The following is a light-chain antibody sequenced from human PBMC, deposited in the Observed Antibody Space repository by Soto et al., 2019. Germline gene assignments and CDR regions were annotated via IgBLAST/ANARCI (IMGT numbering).Light chain of an antibody. Sequence: NVLPQSPGTLYLSPGQRATLSWRASQSLSGNYLAWYQEKPGQAPRLLIYDASIRATGIPARFSGSGSGTDFTLTISRLEPEDFAVYYCQQYNRWPPLFGQGTRLEI. J-gene: IGKJ5*01. CDR2: DAS. CDR1: QSLSGNY. CDR3: QQYNRWPPL. V-gene: IGKV3-20*01.